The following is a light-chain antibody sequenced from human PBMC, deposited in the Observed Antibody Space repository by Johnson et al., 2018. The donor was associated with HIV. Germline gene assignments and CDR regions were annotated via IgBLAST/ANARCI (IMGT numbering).Light chain of an antibody. CDR2: ENN. Sequence: QSVLTQPPSVSAAPGQKVTISCSGSSSNIGNNYVSWYQQLPGTAPKLLIYENNKRPSGIPDRFSGSKSGTSATLGITGLQTGDEADDYCGTWDSSLSARDGFGTGTKGTV. CDR1: SSNIGNNY. V-gene: IGLV1-51*02. J-gene: IGLJ1*01. CDR3: GTWDSSLSARDG.